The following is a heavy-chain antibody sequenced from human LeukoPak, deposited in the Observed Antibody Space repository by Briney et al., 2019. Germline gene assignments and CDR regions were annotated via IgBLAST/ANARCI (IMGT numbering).Heavy chain of an antibody. D-gene: IGHD2-15*01. J-gene: IGHJ1*01. CDR1: GYTFTSYD. V-gene: IGHV1-8*01. CDR3: ARAVGYCSGGTCYRSKYFQH. Sequence: ASAKVSCKASGYTFTSYDINWVRQATGQGLEWMGWMNPNSGNTGYLQKSQGRVTMTRNTSISTAYMELSSLRSEDTAVYYCARAVGYCSGGTCYRSKYFQHWGQGTLVTVSS. CDR2: MNPNSGNT.